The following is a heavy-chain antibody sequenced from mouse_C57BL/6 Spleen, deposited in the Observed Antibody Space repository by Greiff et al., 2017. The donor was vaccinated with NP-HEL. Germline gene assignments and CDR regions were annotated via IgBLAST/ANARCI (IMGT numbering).Heavy chain of an antibody. CDR2: IDPNSGGT. Sequence: VQLQQPGAELVKPGASVKLSCKASGYTFTSYWMHWVKQRPGRGLEWIGRIDPNSGGTKYNEKFKSKATLTVDKPSSTAYMQLSSLTSEDSAVYYCAIPLITTVVATRYAMDYWGQGTSVTVSS. CDR3: AIPLITTVVATRYAMDY. V-gene: IGHV1-72*01. J-gene: IGHJ4*01. CDR1: GYTFTSYW. D-gene: IGHD1-1*01.